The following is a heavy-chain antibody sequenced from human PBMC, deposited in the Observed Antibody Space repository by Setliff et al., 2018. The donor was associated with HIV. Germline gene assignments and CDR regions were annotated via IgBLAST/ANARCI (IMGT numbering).Heavy chain of an antibody. CDR3: AKPGGRGYSYGPDTYYYYMDV. D-gene: IGHD5-18*01. CDR1: GFTFSIYA. CDR2: ISGSGGST. Sequence: QTGGSLRLSCAASGFTFSIYAISWVRQAPGKGLEWVSAISGSGGSTYYADSVKGGFTISRDNSKNTLYLQMNSLRVEDTAVYYCAKPGGRGYSYGPDTYYYYMDVWGKGTTVTVSS. V-gene: IGHV3-23*01. J-gene: IGHJ6*03.